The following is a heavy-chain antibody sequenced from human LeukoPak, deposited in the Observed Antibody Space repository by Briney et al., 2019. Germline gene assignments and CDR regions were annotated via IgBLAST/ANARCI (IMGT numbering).Heavy chain of an antibody. CDR1: GGSISSGGYY. CDR2: IYYSGST. V-gene: IGHV4-31*03. Sequence: SETLSLTCTVSGGSISSGGYYWSWIRQHPGKGLEWIGYIYYSGSTYYNPSLKSRVTISVDTSKKQFSLKLSSVTAADTAVYYCARDPSLEDAFDIWGQGTMVTVSS. D-gene: IGHD2-2*01. CDR3: ARDPSLEDAFDI. J-gene: IGHJ3*02.